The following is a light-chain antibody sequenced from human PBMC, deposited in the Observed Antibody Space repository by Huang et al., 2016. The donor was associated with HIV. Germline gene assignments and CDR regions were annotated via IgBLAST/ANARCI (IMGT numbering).Light chain of an antibody. J-gene: IGKJ1*01. Sequence: SLFDTVEDMVSVKVRASQEISNYLAWDQQKPGKVPQLLIYAASTLQSGVSSRFSGSGSGTNFTLTISSLQPEDVATYHCQKYNSAPRTFGQGTKVEIQ. CDR1: QEISNY. CDR2: AAS. CDR3: QKYNSAPRT. V-gene: IGKV1-27*01.